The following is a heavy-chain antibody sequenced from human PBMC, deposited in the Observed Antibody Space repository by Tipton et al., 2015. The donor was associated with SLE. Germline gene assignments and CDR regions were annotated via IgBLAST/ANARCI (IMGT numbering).Heavy chain of an antibody. D-gene: IGHD3-16*02. J-gene: IGHJ4*02. CDR1: GGSISSGSYY. CDR2: IYTSGST. CDR3: ARTQYTFGGVIAPFDY. Sequence: TLSLTCTVSGGSISSGSYYWSWIRQPAGKGLEWIGRIYTSGSTNYNPSLKSRVTISVDTSKNQFSLKLSSVTAADTAVYYCARTQYTFGGVIAPFDYWGQGTLVTVSS. V-gene: IGHV4-61*02.